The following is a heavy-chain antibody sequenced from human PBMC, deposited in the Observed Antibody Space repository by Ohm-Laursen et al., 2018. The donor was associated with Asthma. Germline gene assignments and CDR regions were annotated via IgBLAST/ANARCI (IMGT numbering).Heavy chain of an antibody. J-gene: IGHJ6*02. D-gene: IGHD2-2*01. CDR1: GSTSSSHS. Sequence: GSLRLSCSACGSTSSSHSMNWVRQAPGKGLEWVSYISSSSNTIYYADSVKGRFTISRDNAKNSLYLQMNSLRAEDTAVYYCAKGSTSQVVPAANVLRDYYYYYGMDVWGQGTTVTVSS. V-gene: IGHV3-48*01. CDR2: ISSSSNTI. CDR3: AKGSTSQVVPAANVLRDYYYYYGMDV.